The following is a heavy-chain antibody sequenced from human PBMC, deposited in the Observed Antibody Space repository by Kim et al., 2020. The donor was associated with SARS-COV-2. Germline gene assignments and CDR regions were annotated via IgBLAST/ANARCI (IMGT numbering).Heavy chain of an antibody. CDR2: IYPGDSDT. V-gene: IGHV5-51*01. D-gene: IGHD5-18*01. J-gene: IGHJ4*02. CDR1: GYSFTSYW. CDR3: ARMASWIQLWLKPYYFDY. Sequence: GESLKISCKGSGYSFTSYWIGWVRQMPGKGLEWMGIIYPGDSDTRYSPSFQGQVTISADKSISTAYLQWNSLKASDTAMYYCARMASWIQLWLKPYYFDYWGQGTLVTVSS.